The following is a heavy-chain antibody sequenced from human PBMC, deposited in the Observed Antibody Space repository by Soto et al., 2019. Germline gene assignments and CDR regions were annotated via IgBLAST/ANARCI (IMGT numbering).Heavy chain of an antibody. CDR1: GFTFSSYS. J-gene: IGHJ4*02. Sequence: PGGALRLSCAASGFTFSSYSMNWVRQAPGKGLEWVSYISSSSTIYYADSVKGRFTISRDNAKNSLYLQLNSLRDENTAAYYCARPWGPYRNYHLDYWGQGTPGTVSS. CDR3: ARPWGPYRNYHLDY. V-gene: IGHV3-48*02. D-gene: IGHD7-27*01. CDR2: ISSSSTI.